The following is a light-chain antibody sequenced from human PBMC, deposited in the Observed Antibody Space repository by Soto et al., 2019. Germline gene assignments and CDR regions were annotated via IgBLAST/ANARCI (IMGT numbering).Light chain of an antibody. J-gene: IGKJ2*01. Sequence: DIQMTQSPSTLSTSIGERVTITCRASQSISNWLAWYQQKPGKAPKLLIYKASTVESRVPSRFSGSGSGTQFTLTISRMQPDDLATYYCQQYKSYYTFGQGTKVEIK. CDR1: QSISNW. CDR2: KAS. CDR3: QQYKSYYT. V-gene: IGKV1-5*03.